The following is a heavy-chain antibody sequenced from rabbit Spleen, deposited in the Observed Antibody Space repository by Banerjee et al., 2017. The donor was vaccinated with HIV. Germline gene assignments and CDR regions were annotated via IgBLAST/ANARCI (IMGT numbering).Heavy chain of an antibody. V-gene: IGHV1S40*01. CDR3: ARLGHADYPYAYGLKL. J-gene: IGHJ4*01. Sequence: QSLEESGGDLVKPGASLTLTCTASGFSFSNSDYMCWVRQAPGKGLEWIACIDTATGKAVYASWAKGRFTISKTSSTTVTLQMTSLTAADTATYFCARLGHADYPYAYGLKLWGPGTLVTVS. D-gene: IGHD6-1*01. CDR1: GFSFSNSDY. CDR2: IDTATGKA.